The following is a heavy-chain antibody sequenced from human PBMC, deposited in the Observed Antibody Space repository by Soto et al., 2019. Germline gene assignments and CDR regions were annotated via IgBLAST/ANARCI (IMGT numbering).Heavy chain of an antibody. D-gene: IGHD2-15*01. CDR1: GGSISTYW. CDR3: ASSRGSTQSFDY. J-gene: IGHJ4*01. CDR2: IYYSGST. Sequence: SETLSLTCTVSGGSISTYWWSWIRQPPRRGLEWIGYIYYSGSTNYNPSLKSRVTISVDTSKNQFSLKLTSVTAADTAVYYCASSRGSTQSFDYWGQGTLLTVSS. V-gene: IGHV4-59*01.